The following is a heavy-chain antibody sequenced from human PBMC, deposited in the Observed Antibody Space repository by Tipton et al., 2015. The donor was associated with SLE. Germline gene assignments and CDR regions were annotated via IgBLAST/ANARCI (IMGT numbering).Heavy chain of an antibody. Sequence: GSLRLSCVVSGFSFRSYWMSWVRQAPGKGLEWVANIKQSGTETDYVDSVRGRFTISRDNAKNSLYLQMNSLRGEDTAVYFCARAAFNWNDRDALDIWGQGTLVAVSS. D-gene: IGHD1-1*01. CDR2: IKQSGTET. CDR1: GFSFRSYW. J-gene: IGHJ3*02. V-gene: IGHV3-7*04. CDR3: ARAAFNWNDRDALDI.